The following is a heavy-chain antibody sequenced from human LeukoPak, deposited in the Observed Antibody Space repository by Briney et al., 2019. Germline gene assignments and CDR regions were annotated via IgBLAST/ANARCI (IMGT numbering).Heavy chain of an antibody. CDR3: ARVGYDSSGQHAFDI. Sequence: SETLSLTCTVSGGSISSGDYYWSWIRQPPGKGLERIGYIYYSGSTYYNPSLKSRVTISVDTSKNQFSLKLSSVTAADTAVYYCARVGYDSSGQHAFDIWGQGTMVTVSS. CDR2: IYYSGST. J-gene: IGHJ3*02. D-gene: IGHD3-22*01. V-gene: IGHV4-30-4*08. CDR1: GGSISSGDYY.